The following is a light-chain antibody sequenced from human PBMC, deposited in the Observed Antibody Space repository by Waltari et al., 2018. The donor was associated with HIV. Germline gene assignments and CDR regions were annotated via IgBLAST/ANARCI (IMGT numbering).Light chain of an antibody. J-gene: IGKJ1*01. V-gene: IGKV1-5*03. CDR2: KAT. CDR1: QSISDW. Sequence: DIQMTQSPSTLSASVGDRVTITCRASQSISDWLAWYQQKPGQAPKLLIFKATTLQSGVPSRFSGSGSGTEFTLTISSLQPDDFATYYCQQYSSYSQTFGQGTKVEIK. CDR3: QQYSSYSQT.